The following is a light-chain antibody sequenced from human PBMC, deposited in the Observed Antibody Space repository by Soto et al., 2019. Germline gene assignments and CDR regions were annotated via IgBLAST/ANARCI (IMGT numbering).Light chain of an antibody. CDR3: QHYNNWPFT. J-gene: IGKJ2*01. CDR1: QSVSSN. V-gene: IGKV3-15*01. CDR2: GAS. Sequence: EIVMTQSPATLSVSPGERATLSCRASQSVSSNLAWYQQKPGQAPTLLIYGASARATGIPVRFSGSRSGTESTLTISSLQSEDFAVYYCQHYNNWPFTFGQGTKLEIK.